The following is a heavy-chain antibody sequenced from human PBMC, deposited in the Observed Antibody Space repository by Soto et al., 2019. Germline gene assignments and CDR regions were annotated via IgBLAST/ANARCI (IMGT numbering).Heavy chain of an antibody. J-gene: IGHJ5*02. CDR1: GYTVTDQV. CDR3: ARHLSRQSWTWFDP. CDR2: IHPNSGET. V-gene: IGHV1-2*02. Sequence: GVPVKVARESCGYTVTDQVINVSLQAPGHAPDYMGLIHPNSGETKYVERFQGRVTMTRDTSISTAYLELRRLTSDDTAVYYCARHLSRQSWTWFDPWGQGTPVTVSS. D-gene: IGHD3-16*02.